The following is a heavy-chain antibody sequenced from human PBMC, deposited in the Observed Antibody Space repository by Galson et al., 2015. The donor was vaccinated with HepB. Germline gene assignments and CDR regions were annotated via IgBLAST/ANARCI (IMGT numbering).Heavy chain of an antibody. D-gene: IGHD3-22*01. CDR1: GFIFSSYS. V-gene: IGHV3-21*01. CDR2: ISSSSSYI. J-gene: IGHJ3*02. CDR3: ARGLLPSDAFDI. Sequence: SLRLSCAASGFIFSSYSMNWVRQAPGKGLEWVSSISSSSSYIYYADSVKGRFTISRDNAKNSLYLQMNSLRAEDTAVYYCARGLLPSDAFDIWGQGTLVTVSS.